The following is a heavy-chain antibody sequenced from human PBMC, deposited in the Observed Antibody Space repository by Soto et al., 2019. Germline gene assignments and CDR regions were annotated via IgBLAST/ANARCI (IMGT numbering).Heavy chain of an antibody. CDR3: ARVNTLLWVGDSPGWFDH. V-gene: IGHV3-30-3*01. J-gene: IGHJ5*02. Sequence: GGSLRLSCAASGFTFSSYAMHWVRQAPGKGLEWVAVISDDGSNKYYADSVNGRFTISRDNSKNTLYLQMNSLRAEDTAVYYCARVNTLLWVGDSPGWFDHWGQGTLVTVSS. D-gene: IGHD3-10*01. CDR1: GFTFSSYA. CDR2: ISDDGSNK.